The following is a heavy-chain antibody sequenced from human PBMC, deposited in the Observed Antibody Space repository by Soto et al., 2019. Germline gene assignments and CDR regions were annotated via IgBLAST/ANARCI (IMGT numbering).Heavy chain of an antibody. D-gene: IGHD6-13*01. CDR3: AGRQMGSSWGYGMDV. V-gene: IGHV1-69*12. Sequence: QVQLVQSGAEVKKPGSSVKVSCKASGGTFSSYAISWVRQAPGQGLEWMGGIIPIFGTANYAQKFQGRVTIXXDXSXXTAYMELSSLRSEDTAVYYCAGRQMGSSWGYGMDVWGQGPTVTVSS. J-gene: IGHJ6*02. CDR1: GGTFSSYA. CDR2: IIPIFGTA.